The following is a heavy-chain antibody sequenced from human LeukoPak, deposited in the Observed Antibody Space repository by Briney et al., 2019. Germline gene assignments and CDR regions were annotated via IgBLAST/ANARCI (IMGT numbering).Heavy chain of an antibody. J-gene: IGHJ1*01. Sequence: SETVSLTCSVSGDSVSRSDSYLDWIRQPPGKGLEWIGTIYYSGRTYYSPSLKSRVTMSVDPSNNQFSLNLRSVTAADTALYYCARRRYYDGSGYLEWGQGTLLSVSS. D-gene: IGHD3-22*01. CDR3: ARRRYYDGSGYLE. CDR1: GDSVSRSDSY. V-gene: IGHV4-39*01. CDR2: IYYSGRT.